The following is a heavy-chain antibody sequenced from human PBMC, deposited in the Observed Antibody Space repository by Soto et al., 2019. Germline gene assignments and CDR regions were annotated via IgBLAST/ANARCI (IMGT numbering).Heavy chain of an antibody. D-gene: IGHD1-26*01. V-gene: IGHV5-10-1*01. J-gene: IGHJ6*02. Sequence: PWESLTISCPCSGYSFTAYWIRWVRQMPGKGLEWMGKIDPGDSSTNYSPSFRGHITISVDWSINTAHLQFSSLKAADTAVYYCARLEKWYYNYYGLDVWGQGTMVTVSS. CDR3: ARLEKWYYNYYGLDV. CDR1: GYSFTAYW. CDR2: IDPGDSST.